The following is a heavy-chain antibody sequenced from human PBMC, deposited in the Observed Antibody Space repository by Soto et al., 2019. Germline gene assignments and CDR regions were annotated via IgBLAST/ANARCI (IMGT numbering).Heavy chain of an antibody. CDR1: GGTFSSYA. J-gene: IGHJ4*02. D-gene: IGHD1-26*01. V-gene: IGHV1-69*13. CDR3: ARGKGIVGATSFDY. CDR2: IIPIFGTA. Sequence: RASVKVSCKASGGTFSSYAISWVRQAPGQGLEWMGGIIPIFGTANYAQKFQGRVTITADESTSTAYMELSSLRSGDTAVYYCARGKGIVGATSFDYWGQGTLVTVSS.